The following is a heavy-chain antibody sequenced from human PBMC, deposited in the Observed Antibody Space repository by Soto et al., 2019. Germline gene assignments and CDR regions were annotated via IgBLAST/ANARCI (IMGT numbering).Heavy chain of an antibody. CDR1: GFTFSGSA. D-gene: IGHD4-17*01. CDR2: IRSKANSYAT. Sequence: EVQLVESGGGLVQPGGSLKLSCAASGFTFSGSAMHWVRQASGKGLEWVGRIRSKANSYATAYAASVKGRFTISRDDSKNTAYLQMNSLKTEDTAVYYCTSRTDYGDPTWGQGTLVTVSS. CDR3: TSRTDYGDPT. V-gene: IGHV3-73*01. J-gene: IGHJ5*02.